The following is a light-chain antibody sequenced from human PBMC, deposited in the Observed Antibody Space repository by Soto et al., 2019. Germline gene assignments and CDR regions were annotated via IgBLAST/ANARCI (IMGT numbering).Light chain of an antibody. CDR3: PQYHIWPPLT. J-gene: IGKJ4*01. CDR1: QSINNK. CDR2: GAS. Sequence: EIVMTQSPDTLSVSPGERATLSCRASQSINNKLAWYQQRPGQAPRLLFYGASTRASNVPARFSGGGSVTEFTLTISSLQSEDFAVYYCPQYHIWPPLTFGGGTRVEIK. V-gene: IGKV3-15*01.